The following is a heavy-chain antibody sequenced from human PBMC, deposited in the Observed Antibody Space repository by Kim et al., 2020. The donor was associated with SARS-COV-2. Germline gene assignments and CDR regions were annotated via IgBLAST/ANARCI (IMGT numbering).Heavy chain of an antibody. J-gene: IGHJ5*02. V-gene: IGHV4-59*11. Sequence: SETLSLTCTVSGDSITSHYWSWIRQPPGKGLEWIGYVYYSGSTNYSPSLKSRVTISVDTSKNQFSLKLRSVTAADTAVYYCARTKYYYGSGSYHNKWFDPWGQGTLVTVSS. CDR1: GDSITSHY. CDR2: VYYSGST. CDR3: ARTKYYYGSGSYHNKWFDP. D-gene: IGHD3-10*01.